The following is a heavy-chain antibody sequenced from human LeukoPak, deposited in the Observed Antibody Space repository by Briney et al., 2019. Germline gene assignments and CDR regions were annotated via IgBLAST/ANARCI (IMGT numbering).Heavy chain of an antibody. V-gene: IGHV3-23*01. D-gene: IGHD3-16*01. J-gene: IGHJ4*02. CDR1: GFTFSSYA. CDR3: AKGYYDYVWGSYYFDY. CDR2: ISGSGGST. Sequence: GGSLRLSCAASGFTFSSYAMSWVRQAPGRGLEWVSAISGSGGSTYYADSVKGRFTISRDNSRDTLYLQMNSLRAEDTAVYYCAKGYYDYVWGSYYFDYWGQGTLVTVSS.